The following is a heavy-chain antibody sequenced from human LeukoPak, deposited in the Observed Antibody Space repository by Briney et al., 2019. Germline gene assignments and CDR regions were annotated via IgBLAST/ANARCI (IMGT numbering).Heavy chain of an antibody. Sequence: ASVKVSCKASGYTFSDNHMYWIRQAPGQGLECMGWISPNSGGTNYAQKFQGRVTMTRDTSISTAYMELSRLRSDDTAVYYCARDRAASGGFWYFDLWGRGTLVTVSS. CDR3: ARDRAASGGFWYFDL. J-gene: IGHJ2*01. D-gene: IGHD3-10*01. V-gene: IGHV1-2*02. CDR2: ISPNSGGT. CDR1: GYTFSDNH.